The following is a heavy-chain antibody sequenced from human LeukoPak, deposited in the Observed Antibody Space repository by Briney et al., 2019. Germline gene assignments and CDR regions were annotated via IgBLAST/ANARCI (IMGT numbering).Heavy chain of an antibody. Sequence: SVKVSYTASGGTFSSYALSWVRQAPGQGLEWMGGIIHIFGTANYAQKFQGRVTITADKSTRTAYMELSSLRSEDTAVYYCARVSYGYGDYAQYYYYYMDVWGKGTTVTVSS. CDR3: ARVSYGYGDYAQYYYYYMDV. V-gene: IGHV1-69*06. CDR1: GGTFSSYA. D-gene: IGHD4-17*01. CDR2: IIHIFGTA. J-gene: IGHJ6*03.